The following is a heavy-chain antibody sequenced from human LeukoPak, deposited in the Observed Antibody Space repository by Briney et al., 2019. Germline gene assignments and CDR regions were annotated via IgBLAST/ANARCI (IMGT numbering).Heavy chain of an antibody. CDR2: IIPILGIA. CDR3: ARDGISSGWKEFDY. D-gene: IGHD6-19*01. CDR1: GGTFSSYA. Sequence: ASVKVSCKASGGTFSSYAISWVRQAPGQGLEWMGRIIPILGIANYAQKFKGRVTITADKSTSTAYMELSSLRSEDTAVYYCARDGISSGWKEFDYWGQGTLVTVSS. J-gene: IGHJ4*02. V-gene: IGHV1-69*04.